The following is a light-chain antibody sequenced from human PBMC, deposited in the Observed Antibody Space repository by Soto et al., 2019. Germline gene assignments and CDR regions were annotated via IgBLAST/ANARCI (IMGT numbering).Light chain of an antibody. CDR3: SSYTSSSTLYV. CDR2: EVS. V-gene: IGLV2-14*01. Sequence: QSVVTQPASVPGSPGQSMTISCTGTSSDVGGYNYVSWYQQHPGKAPKLMIYEVSNRPSGVSNRFSGSKSGNTASLTISGLQAEDEADYYCSSYTSSSTLYVFGTGTKVTVL. J-gene: IGLJ1*01. CDR1: SSDVGGYNY.